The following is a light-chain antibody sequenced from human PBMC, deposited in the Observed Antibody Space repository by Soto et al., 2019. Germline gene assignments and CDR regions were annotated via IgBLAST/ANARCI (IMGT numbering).Light chain of an antibody. CDR2: GAS. CDR3: QQYGSSGT. Sequence: ERLLTQSPGTLSLSPGETATLSCRASQSMSSDYVAWYQQKPGQAPRLLIFGASSRATGIPDRFSGSGSGTDFSLTINRLEPEDFAVYSCQQYGSSGTFGQGTKVEIK. J-gene: IGKJ1*01. CDR1: QSMSSDY. V-gene: IGKV3-20*01.